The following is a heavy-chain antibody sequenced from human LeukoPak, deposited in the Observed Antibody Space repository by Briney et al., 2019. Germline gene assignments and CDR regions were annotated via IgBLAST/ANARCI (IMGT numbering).Heavy chain of an antibody. CDR1: GFTVSSNY. V-gene: IGHV3-53*01. CDR3: ARASGYSGYDPFDF. D-gene: IGHD5-12*01. CDR2: IYTGGDT. Sequence: PGGSLRLSRAASGFTVSSNYMSWVRQAPGKGLEWVSVIYTGGDTYYADSVKGRFSISRDNSKNTLYLQMNTLRAEDTAVYYCARASGYSGYDPFDFWGQGTLVTVSS. J-gene: IGHJ4*02.